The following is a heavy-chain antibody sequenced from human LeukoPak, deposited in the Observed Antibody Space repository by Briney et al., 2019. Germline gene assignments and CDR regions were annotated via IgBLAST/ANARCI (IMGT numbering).Heavy chain of an antibody. CDR3: ARVSGYSGTWYVGY. Sequence: GGSLRLSCVASGFTFKSYGMHCVRQAPGKGLEWVAIIWYDGSNKYYADFVKGRFTTSRDNSKNTLYLQMNSLRADDTAVYYCARVSGYSGTWYVGYWGQGTLVTVSS. J-gene: IGHJ4*02. V-gene: IGHV3-33*03. CDR1: GFTFKSYG. CDR2: IWYDGSNK. D-gene: IGHD6-13*01.